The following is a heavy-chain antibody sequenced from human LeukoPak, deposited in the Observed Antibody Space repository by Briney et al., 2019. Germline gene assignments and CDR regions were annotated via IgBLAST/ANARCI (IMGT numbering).Heavy chain of an antibody. CDR2: IYYSGST. J-gene: IGHJ5*02. CDR1: GGSISNSYYY. CDR3: ARGADYYDSSGYYSGLGWFDP. Sequence: SETLSLTCTVSGGSISNSYYYWGWTRQPPGKGLEWIGSIYYSGSTYYNPSLKSRVTISVDTSKNQFSLKLSSVTAADTAVYYCARGADYYDSSGYYSGLGWFDPWGQGTLVTVSS. V-gene: IGHV4-39*07. D-gene: IGHD3-22*01.